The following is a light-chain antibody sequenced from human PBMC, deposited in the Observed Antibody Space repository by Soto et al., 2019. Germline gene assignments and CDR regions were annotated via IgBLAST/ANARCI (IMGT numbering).Light chain of an antibody. CDR3: QQYGSSPPWT. Sequence: EIVLTQSPATLSLSPGERATLSCRASQSVSSSYLAWYQQKPGQAPRLLIYGASSRATGIPDRFSGSGSGTDFTLTISRLEPEDFAVYYCQQYGSSPPWTFGQGTK. J-gene: IGKJ1*01. CDR1: QSVSSSY. CDR2: GAS. V-gene: IGKV3-20*01.